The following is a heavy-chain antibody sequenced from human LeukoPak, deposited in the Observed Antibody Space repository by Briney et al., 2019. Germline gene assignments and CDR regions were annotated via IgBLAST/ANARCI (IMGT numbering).Heavy chain of an antibody. V-gene: IGHV1-46*01. J-gene: IGHJ4*02. CDR1: GYTFTSYY. CDR3: ARGGIVGATWDFPDY. Sequence: ASVKVSCKASGYTFTSYYKHWVRQAPEQGLEWMGIINPSGGSTSYAQKFQGRVTMTRDMSTSTVYMELSSLRSEDTAVYYCARGGIVGATWDFPDYWGQGTLVTVSS. D-gene: IGHD1-26*01. CDR2: INPSGGST.